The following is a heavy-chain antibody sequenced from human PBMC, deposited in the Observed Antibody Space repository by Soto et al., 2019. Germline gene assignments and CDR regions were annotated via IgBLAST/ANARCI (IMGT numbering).Heavy chain of an antibody. CDR1: GGSISSGGYY. CDR3: ARGSRYYDILTGARHYYYYVKDV. CDR2: INHSGST. V-gene: IGHV4-39*07. D-gene: IGHD3-9*01. Sequence: PSETLSLTCTVSGGSISSGGYYWSWIRQPPGKGLEWIGEINHSGSTNYNPSLKSRVTISVDTSKNQFSLKLSSVTAADTAVYYCARGSRYYDILTGARHYYYYVKDVWSQGTTVTVSS. J-gene: IGHJ6*02.